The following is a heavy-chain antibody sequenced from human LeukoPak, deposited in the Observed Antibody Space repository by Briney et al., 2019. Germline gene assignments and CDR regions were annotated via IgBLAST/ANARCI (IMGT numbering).Heavy chain of an antibody. CDR2: IHFTGST. J-gene: IGHJ4*02. D-gene: IGHD6-6*01. CDR3: ARHGYSTSLYYFDY. CDR1: GASMSRYY. V-gene: IGHV4-59*08. Sequence: PSQSLSPTRVVSGASMSRYYSSSIRHPPRKGLEWIGYIHFTGSTYYNPSLKSRVTISLDTPKNQFSLKLSSVTAADTAVYYCARHGYSTSLYYFDYWGQGTLVTVSS.